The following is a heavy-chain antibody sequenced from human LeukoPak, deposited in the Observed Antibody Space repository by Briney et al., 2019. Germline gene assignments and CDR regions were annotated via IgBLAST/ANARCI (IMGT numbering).Heavy chain of an antibody. Sequence: AGGSLRLSCAASGFTLSSYGMHWVRQAPGKGLEWVAVISYDGSNKYYADSVKGRLTISRDNSKNTLYLQMNSLRAEDTAVYYCAKAVVAAFSAFDYWGQGTLVTVSS. V-gene: IGHV3-30*18. CDR1: GFTLSSYG. CDR2: ISYDGSNK. CDR3: AKAVVAAFSAFDY. J-gene: IGHJ4*02. D-gene: IGHD2-15*01.